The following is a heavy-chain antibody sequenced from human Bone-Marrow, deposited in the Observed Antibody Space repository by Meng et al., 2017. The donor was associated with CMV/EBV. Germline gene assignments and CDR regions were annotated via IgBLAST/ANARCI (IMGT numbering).Heavy chain of an antibody. CDR2: ITNNGSGR. J-gene: IGHJ4*02. V-gene: IGHV3-11*04. Sequence: GGSLRLSCAASGFIFSDYSMIWIRQAPGKGLEWISYITNNGSGRYYADSVKGRFTISRDNVENSLYLQINSLGAEDTAVYYCVREEGVYFDYWGQGTLVTVSS. CDR3: VREEGVYFDY. CDR1: GFIFSDYS.